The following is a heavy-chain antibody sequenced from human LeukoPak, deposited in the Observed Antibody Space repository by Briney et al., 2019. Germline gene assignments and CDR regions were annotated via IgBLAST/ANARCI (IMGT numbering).Heavy chain of an antibody. V-gene: IGHV3-21*01. Sequence: SGGSLRLSCAASGFTFSSYSMNWVRQAPGKGLEWVSSISSSSSYIYYADSVKGRFTISRDNAKNSLYLQMNSLRAEDTAAYYCARDTVVVVAAMGYYFDYWGQGTLVTVSS. CDR2: ISSSSSYI. CDR3: ARDTVVVVAAMGYYFDY. D-gene: IGHD2-15*01. J-gene: IGHJ4*02. CDR1: GFTFSSYS.